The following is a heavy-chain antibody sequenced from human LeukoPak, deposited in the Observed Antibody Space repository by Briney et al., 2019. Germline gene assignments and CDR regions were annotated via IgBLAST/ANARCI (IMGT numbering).Heavy chain of an antibody. CDR1: GFTFSSYS. J-gene: IGHJ3*02. V-gene: IGHV3-21*01. CDR2: ISSSSSYI. D-gene: IGHD2-2*01. Sequence: GGSLRLSCAASGFTFSSYSMNWVRQAPGKGLEWVSSISSSSSYIYYADSVKGRFTISRDNAKNSLYPQMNSLRAEDTAVYYCARIYCSSTSCYFGGAFDIWGQGTMVTVSS. CDR3: ARIYCSSTSCYFGGAFDI.